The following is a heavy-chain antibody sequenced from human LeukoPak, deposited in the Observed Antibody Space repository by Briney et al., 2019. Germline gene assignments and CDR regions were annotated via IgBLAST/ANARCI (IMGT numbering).Heavy chain of an antibody. CDR1: GYSFTSYW. J-gene: IGHJ3*02. CDR2: IYPGDSDT. CDR3: ASCSTSCYTDAFDI. V-gene: IGHV5-51*01. Sequence: GESLKISCKGSGYSFTSYWICLVRQMPGKLLELMGIIYPGDSDTRYSPSFQGKVTISADKSISTAYLQWSSLKASDTAMYYCASCSTSCYTDAFDIWGQGTMVTVSS. D-gene: IGHD2-2*01.